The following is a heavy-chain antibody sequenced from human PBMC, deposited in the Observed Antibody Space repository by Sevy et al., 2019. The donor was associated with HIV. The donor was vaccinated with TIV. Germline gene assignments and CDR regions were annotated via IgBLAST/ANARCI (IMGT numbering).Heavy chain of an antibody. CDR1: GFTFSSYS. CDR2: ISSSSSYI. V-gene: IGHV3-21*01. J-gene: IGHJ4*02. Sequence: GGSLRLSCAASGFTFSSYSMNGVRQAPWKGLEWVSSISSSSSYIYYADSVKGRFTISRDNAKNSLYLQMNSLRAEDTAVYYCATGKVNYYDSSFARVWGQGTLVTVSS. CDR3: ATGKVNYYDSSFARV. D-gene: IGHD3-22*01.